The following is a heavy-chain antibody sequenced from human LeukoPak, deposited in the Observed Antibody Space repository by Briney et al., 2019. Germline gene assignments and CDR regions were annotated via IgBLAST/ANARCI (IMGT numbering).Heavy chain of an antibody. D-gene: IGHD5-24*01. Sequence: GESLKISCKGSGYSFTSYWIGWVRQMPGKGLEWMGIIYPGDSDTRYSPSFQGQVTISADKSISTAYLQWSSLKASDTAMYYCARLRDGHKSPRCFDYWGQGTLVTVSS. CDR2: IYPGDSDT. J-gene: IGHJ4*02. CDR1: GYSFTSYW. V-gene: IGHV5-51*01. CDR3: ARLRDGHKSPRCFDY.